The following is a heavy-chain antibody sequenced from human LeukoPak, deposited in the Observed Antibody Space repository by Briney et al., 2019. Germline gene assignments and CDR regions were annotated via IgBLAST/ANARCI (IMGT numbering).Heavy chain of an antibody. CDR2: IYYSGST. J-gene: IGHJ4*02. D-gene: IGHD3-16*01. CDR1: GGSISGGGSY. V-gene: IGHV4-61*08. CDR3: ARVCDGGGACLAF. Sequence: PSETLSLTCTVSGGSISGGGSYWRWIRQPPGKGLEWIGYIYYSGSTNYNPSLKSRVTISVDTSKNQFSLKLSSVTAVDTALYYCARVCDGGGACLAFWGQGTLVTVSS.